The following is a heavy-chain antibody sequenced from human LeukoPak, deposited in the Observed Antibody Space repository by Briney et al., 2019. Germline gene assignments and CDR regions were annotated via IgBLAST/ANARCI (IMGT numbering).Heavy chain of an antibody. V-gene: IGHV5-51*01. Sequence: GEPLKISCKGSGYRFTNYWIGWVRQMPGKGLEWMGIIYPGNSDIRYSPSFQGQVTISADKSISTTYLQWSSLKASDTAMYYCARHEIGGTDYWGQGTLVTVS. CDR3: ARHEIGGTDY. CDR2: IYPGNSDI. D-gene: IGHD3-16*01. CDR1: GYRFTNYW. J-gene: IGHJ4*02.